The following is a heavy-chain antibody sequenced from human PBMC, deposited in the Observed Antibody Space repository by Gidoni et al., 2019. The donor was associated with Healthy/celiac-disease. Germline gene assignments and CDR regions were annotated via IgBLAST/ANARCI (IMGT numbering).Heavy chain of an antibody. CDR2: IYYSGST. D-gene: IGHD4-4*01. J-gene: IGHJ3*02. Sequence: QVQLQESGPGLVKPSETLSLTCTVSGGSISSYSWSWIRQPPGKGLEWIGYIYYSGSTNYNPSLKSRVTISVDTSKNQFSLKLSSVTAADTAVYYCARDPFYSNYGVPNDAFDIWGQGTMVTVSS. V-gene: IGHV4-59*01. CDR3: ARDPFYSNYGVPNDAFDI. CDR1: GGSISSYS.